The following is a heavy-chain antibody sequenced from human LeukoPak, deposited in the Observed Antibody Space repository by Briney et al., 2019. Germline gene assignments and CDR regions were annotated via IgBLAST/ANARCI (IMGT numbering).Heavy chain of an antibody. Sequence: GRFLRLSCAASGFTFSSYAMHWVRQAPGKGLEWVAVISYDGSNKYYADSVKGRFTISRDNSKNTLYLQMNSLRAEDTAVYYCARGLRKRRIVVVVAATENFDYWGQGTLVTVSS. V-gene: IGHV3-30-3*01. D-gene: IGHD2-15*01. CDR3: ARGLRKRRIVVVVAATENFDY. J-gene: IGHJ4*02. CDR1: GFTFSSYA. CDR2: ISYDGSNK.